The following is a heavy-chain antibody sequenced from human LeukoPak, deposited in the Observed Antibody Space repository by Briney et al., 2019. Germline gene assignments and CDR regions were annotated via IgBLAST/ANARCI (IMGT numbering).Heavy chain of an antibody. CDR3: ASLYGGNAPFDY. J-gene: IGHJ4*02. CDR1: GFTFSSYG. D-gene: IGHD4-23*01. V-gene: IGHV3-30*02. Sequence: GGSLRLSCAASGFTFSSYGMHWVRQAPGKGLEWVAFIRYDGSNKYYADSVKGRFTISRDNSKNTLYLQMNSLRAEDTAVYYCASLYGGNAPFDYWGQGTLVTVSS. CDR2: IRYDGSNK.